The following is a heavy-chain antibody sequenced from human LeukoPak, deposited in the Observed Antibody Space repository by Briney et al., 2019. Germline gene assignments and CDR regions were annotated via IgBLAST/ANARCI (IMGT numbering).Heavy chain of an antibody. CDR2: IIPIFGTA. V-gene: IGHV1-69*13. J-gene: IGHJ6*02. D-gene: IGHD2-2*01. Sequence: SVKVSCKASGGTFSSYAISWVRQAPGQGLEWTGGIIPIFGTANYAQKFQGRVTITADESTSTAYMELSSLRSEDTAVYYCARGQGRVVPAAMMFYYYGMDVWGQGTTVTVSS. CDR1: GGTFSSYA. CDR3: ARGQGRVVPAAMMFYYYGMDV.